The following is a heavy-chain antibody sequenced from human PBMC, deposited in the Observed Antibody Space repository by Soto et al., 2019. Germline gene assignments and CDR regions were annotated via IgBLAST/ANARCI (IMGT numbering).Heavy chain of an antibody. V-gene: IGHV3-23*01. CDR3: AKATQVVGATFSDY. CDR2: ISGSGGST. Sequence: VGSLRLSCAASGFTFSSYAMSWVRQAPGKGLEWVSAISGSGGSTYYADSVKGRFTISRDNSKNTLYLQMNSLRAEDTAVYYCAKATQVVGATFSDYWGQGTLVTVSS. J-gene: IGHJ4*02. CDR1: GFTFSSYA. D-gene: IGHD1-26*01.